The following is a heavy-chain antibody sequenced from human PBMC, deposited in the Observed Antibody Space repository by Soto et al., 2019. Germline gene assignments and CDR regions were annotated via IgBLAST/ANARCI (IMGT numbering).Heavy chain of an antibody. D-gene: IGHD3-16*01. CDR3: ARARGGRDGVDL. CDR1: GLSVSSNY. V-gene: IGHV3-53*04. CDR2: IYSGGST. Sequence: EVQLVESGGGLVQPGGSLRLSCAASGLSVSSNYMSWVRQTPGKGLEWVSIIYSGGSTDYADSVKGRFTISRHDSKNTLYLEMNSLGAGETAVYDCARARGGRDGVDLWGRGTLVTVSS. J-gene: IGHJ2*01.